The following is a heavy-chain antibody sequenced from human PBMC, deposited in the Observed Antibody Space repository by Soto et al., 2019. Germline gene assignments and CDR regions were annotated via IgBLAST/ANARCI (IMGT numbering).Heavy chain of an antibody. D-gene: IGHD2-8*01. CDR2: ISERGITT. V-gene: IGHV3-48*03. Sequence: GGSLRLSCVASGFNFSNFDMNWVRQAPGRGLEWISLISERGITTTYADSVRSRFTVSRDNAQSSLYLQMDRLTVEDTGVYYWARGGVGWGRGVLVTVSS. J-gene: IGHJ4*02. CDR1: GFNFSNFD. CDR3: ARGGVG.